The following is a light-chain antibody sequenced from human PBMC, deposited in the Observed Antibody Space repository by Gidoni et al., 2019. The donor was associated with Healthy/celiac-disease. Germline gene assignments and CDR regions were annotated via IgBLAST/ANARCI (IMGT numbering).Light chain of an antibody. Sequence: DIQMTQSPSSLSASVGDRVTIPCRASQSISSYLNWYQQKPGKAPKLLIYAASSLQRGVPSRFSGSGSGTDFTLTISSLQPEDFATYYCQQSYSTPPYTFXXXTKLEIK. CDR3: QQSYSTPPYT. CDR2: AAS. J-gene: IGKJ2*01. CDR1: QSISSY. V-gene: IGKV1-39*01.